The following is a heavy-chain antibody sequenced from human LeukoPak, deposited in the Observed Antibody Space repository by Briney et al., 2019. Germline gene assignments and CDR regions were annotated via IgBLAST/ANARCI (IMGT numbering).Heavy chain of an antibody. Sequence: PGRSLRLSCAASGFTFRTYGMHWVRQSPGKGLEWIGFISGGTTEYAASVKGRFTISRDDSTSIAYLQMNSLTTEDTAVYYCSRGSGWLSVYWGQGTLVTVSS. D-gene: IGHD6-19*01. J-gene: IGHJ4*02. CDR2: ISGGTT. V-gene: IGHV3-49*04. CDR1: GFTFRTYG. CDR3: SRGSGWLSVY.